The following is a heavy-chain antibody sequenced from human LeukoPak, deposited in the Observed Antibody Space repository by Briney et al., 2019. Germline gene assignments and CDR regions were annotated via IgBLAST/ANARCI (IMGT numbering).Heavy chain of an antibody. J-gene: IGHJ4*02. CDR3: AREVGGGDY. D-gene: IGHD2-2*01. CDR2: IKQDGSEK. Sequence: PGGSLRLSCAASGFTCSSYWMSWVRQAPGKGLEWVANIKQDGSEKYYVDSVKGRFTISRDNAKNSLYLQMNSLRAEDTAVYYCAREVGGGDYWGQGTLVTVSS. V-gene: IGHV3-7*01. CDR1: GFTCSSYW.